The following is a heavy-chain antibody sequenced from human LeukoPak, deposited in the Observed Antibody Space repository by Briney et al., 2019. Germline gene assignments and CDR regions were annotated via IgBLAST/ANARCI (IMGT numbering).Heavy chain of an antibody. CDR3: ARADCGGDCYSGSDAFDI. CDR1: GGSISSSSYY. Sequence: PSETLSLTCTVSGGSISSSSYYWGWIRQPPGKGLEWIGSIYYSGSTYYNPSLKSRVTISVDTSKNQFSLKLSSVTAADTAVYYCARADCGGDCYSGSDAFDIWGQGTMVTVSS. D-gene: IGHD2-21*02. CDR2: IYYSGST. V-gene: IGHV4-39*07. J-gene: IGHJ3*02.